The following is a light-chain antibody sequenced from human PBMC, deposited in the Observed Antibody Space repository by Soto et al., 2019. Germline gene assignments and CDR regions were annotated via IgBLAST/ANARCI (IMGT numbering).Light chain of an antibody. J-gene: IGKJ5*01. CDR2: RAS. Sequence: EIVRTQWLATVSMTAGEIASLYCSASQIIRSNLALAWYQQKPGQTPRLLIYRASTRATGIPDRFSGSGSGTDFTLPICRLEPEDFAVYYCQKYGSSPIIFGQGTRLEIK. CDR1: QIIRSNLA. CDR3: QKYGSSPII. V-gene: IGKV3-20*01.